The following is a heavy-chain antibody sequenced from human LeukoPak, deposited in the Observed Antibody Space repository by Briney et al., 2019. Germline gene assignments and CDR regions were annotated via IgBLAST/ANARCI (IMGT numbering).Heavy chain of an antibody. J-gene: IGHJ4*02. Sequence: PSETLSLTCTVSGGSISSYYCSWIRQPAGKGLEWIGRIYTSGSTNYNPSLKSRVTMSVDTSKNQFSLKLSSVTAADTAVYYCARDSPYSSSWYPTAYFDYWGQGTLVTVSS. CDR1: GGSISSYY. CDR3: ARDSPYSSSWYPTAYFDY. D-gene: IGHD6-13*01. V-gene: IGHV4-4*07. CDR2: IYTSGST.